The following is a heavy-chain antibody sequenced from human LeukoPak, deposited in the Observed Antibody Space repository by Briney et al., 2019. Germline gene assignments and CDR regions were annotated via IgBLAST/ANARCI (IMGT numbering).Heavy chain of an antibody. V-gene: IGHV4-34*01. Sequence: SETLSLTCTVSGGSISSYYWSWIRQPPGKGLEWIGEISHSGSTNYNPSLKSRVTISVDTSKNQFSLKLSSVTAADTAVYYCARLGLRLYYWGQGTLVTVSS. CDR3: ARLGLRLYY. J-gene: IGHJ4*02. D-gene: IGHD4/OR15-4a*01. CDR1: GGSISSYY. CDR2: ISHSGST.